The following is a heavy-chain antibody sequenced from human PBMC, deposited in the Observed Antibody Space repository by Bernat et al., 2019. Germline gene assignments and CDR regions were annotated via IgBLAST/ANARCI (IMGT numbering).Heavy chain of an antibody. CDR2: ISSSSSTI. CDR1: GFTFSSYS. CDR3: ARDVQRYYGLGSYAAPFDY. Sequence: EVQLVESGGGLVQPGGSLRLSCAASGFTFSSYSMNWVRQAPGKGLEWVSYISSSSSTIYYADSVKGRFTISRDNAKNSLYLQMNSLRAEDTAVYYCARDVQRYYGLGSYAAPFDYWGQGTLVTVSS. D-gene: IGHD3-10*01. J-gene: IGHJ4*02. V-gene: IGHV3-48*01.